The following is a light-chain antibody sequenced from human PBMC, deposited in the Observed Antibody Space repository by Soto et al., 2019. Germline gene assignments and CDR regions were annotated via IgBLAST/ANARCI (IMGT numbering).Light chain of an antibody. Sequence: VLTQSPGTLSLSPGERATLSCRASQSVSNSYLAWYQQTPGQAPRLLIYAASTRAAAIPDRFSGSGSGTEFTLTISSLQSVDFAVYSCQQYNNWPWTFGQGTKVDIK. V-gene: IGKV3D-15*01. J-gene: IGKJ1*01. CDR2: AAS. CDR3: QQYNNWPWT. CDR1: QSVSNSY.